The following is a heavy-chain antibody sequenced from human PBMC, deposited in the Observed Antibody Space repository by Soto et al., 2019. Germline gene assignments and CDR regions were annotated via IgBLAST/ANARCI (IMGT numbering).Heavy chain of an antibody. V-gene: IGHV1-69*13. Sequence: GASVKVSCKASGGTFSSYAISWVRQAPGQGLEWMGGIIPIFGTANYAQKFQGRVTITADESTSTAYMELSSLRSEDTAVYYCARDNVGGYDILTGYPWFDPWGQGTLVTVSS. CDR1: GGTFSSYA. CDR2: IIPIFGTA. CDR3: ARDNVGGYDILTGYPWFDP. J-gene: IGHJ5*02. D-gene: IGHD3-9*01.